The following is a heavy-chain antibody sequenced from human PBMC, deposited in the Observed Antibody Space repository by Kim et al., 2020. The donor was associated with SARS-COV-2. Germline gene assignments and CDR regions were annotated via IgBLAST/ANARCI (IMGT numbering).Heavy chain of an antibody. CDR1: GGSISSSSYY. Sequence: SETLSLTCTVSGGSISSSSYYWGWIRQPPGKGLEWIGSIYYSGSTYYNPSLKSRVTISVDTSKNQFSLKLSSVTAADTAVYYCARVVMYYYDSSGYYHDYWGQGTLVTVSS. V-gene: IGHV4-39*01. J-gene: IGHJ4*02. D-gene: IGHD3-22*01. CDR2: IYYSGST. CDR3: ARVVMYYYDSSGYYHDY.